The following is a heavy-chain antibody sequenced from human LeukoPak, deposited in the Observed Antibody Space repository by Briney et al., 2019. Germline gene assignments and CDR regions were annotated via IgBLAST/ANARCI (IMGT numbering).Heavy chain of an antibody. J-gene: IGHJ4*02. CDR1: VYTFTDYY. D-gene: IGHD6-25*01. Sequence: ASLKVSSTASVYTFTDYYLHWVRQAPGQGLEWMGWIDPNSGGTNYAQKFQGRVTMTRDASISRAYMELSRLRSDDTAVYYCARVIPRRGIEAPYFDYWGQGTLVTVSS. CDR2: IDPNSGGT. CDR3: ARVIPRRGIEAPYFDY. V-gene: IGHV1-2*02.